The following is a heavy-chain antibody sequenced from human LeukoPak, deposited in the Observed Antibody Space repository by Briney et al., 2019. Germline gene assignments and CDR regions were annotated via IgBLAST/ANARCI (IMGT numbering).Heavy chain of an antibody. CDR3: ARSDYGNSYYRDV. CDR1: GFNFITYT. D-gene: IGHD4-17*01. J-gene: IGHJ6*03. CDR2: ISSSSSYI. V-gene: IGHV3-21*01. Sequence: GGSLRLSCAASGFNFITYTMNWVRQAPGKGLEWVSSISSSSSYIYYADSVQGRFTISRGNAKKSLYLQMNSLRAEDTAVYYWARSDYGNSYYRDVWGKGPTVTVSS.